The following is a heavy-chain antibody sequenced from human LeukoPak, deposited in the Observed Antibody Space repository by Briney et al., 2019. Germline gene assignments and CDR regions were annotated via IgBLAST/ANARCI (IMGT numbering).Heavy chain of an antibody. Sequence: SETLSLTCAVYGGSFSGYYWSWIRQPPGKGLEWIGEINHSGCTNYNPSLKSRVTISVDTSKNQFSLKLSSVTAADTAVYYCGGGAGWLADYWGQGTLVTVFS. CDR2: INHSGCT. V-gene: IGHV4-34*01. D-gene: IGHD2-15*01. J-gene: IGHJ4*02. CDR3: GGGAGWLADY. CDR1: GGSFSGYY.